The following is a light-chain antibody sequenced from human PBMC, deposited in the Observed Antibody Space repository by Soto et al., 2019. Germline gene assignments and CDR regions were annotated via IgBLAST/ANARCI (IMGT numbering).Light chain of an antibody. CDR1: QSVSSN. Sequence: EIVMTQSPATLSVSPGERATLSCRASQSVSSNLAWYQQKPGQAPRLLIYDASNRATGIPARFSGSGSGTDFTLTISSLQPDDFATYYCQQYNSYSPWTFGQGTKVDIK. CDR2: DAS. V-gene: IGKV3D-15*01. J-gene: IGKJ1*01. CDR3: QQYNSYSPWT.